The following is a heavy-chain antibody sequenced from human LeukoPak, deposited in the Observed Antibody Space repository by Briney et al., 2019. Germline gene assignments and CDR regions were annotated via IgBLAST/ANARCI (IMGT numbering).Heavy chain of an antibody. V-gene: IGHV4-39*01. J-gene: IGHJ4*02. CDR2: IYYSGST. Sequence: SETLSLTCTVSGGSISSYYWGWIRQPPGKGLEWIGSIYYSGSTYYNPSLKSRVTISVDTSKNQFSLKLSSVTAADTAVYYCARHFRRYYFDYWGQGTLVTVSS. CDR1: GGSISSYY. CDR3: ARHFRRYYFDY.